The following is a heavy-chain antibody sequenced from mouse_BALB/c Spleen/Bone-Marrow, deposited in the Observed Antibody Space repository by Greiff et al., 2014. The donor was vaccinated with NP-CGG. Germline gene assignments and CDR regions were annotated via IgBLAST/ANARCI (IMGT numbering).Heavy chain of an antibody. D-gene: IGHD1-1*01. J-gene: IGHJ3*01. CDR2: IDPVNGNT. Sequence: EVQLQQSGAELVKPGASVKLSCTASGFSIKDTYMHWVKQRPEQGLEWIGRIDPVNGNTKYDPKFQGKATITADTSSNTAYLQLSSLTSEDTAVYYCASYYYGSSSFAYWGQGTMVTVSA. CDR1: GFSIKDTY. CDR3: ASYYYGSSSFAY. V-gene: IGHV14-3*02.